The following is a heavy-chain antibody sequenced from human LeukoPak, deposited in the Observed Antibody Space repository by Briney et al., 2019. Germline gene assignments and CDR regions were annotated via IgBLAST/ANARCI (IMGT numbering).Heavy chain of an antibody. J-gene: IGHJ4*02. CDR2: ISGSGGST. CDR1: GFTFSSYA. Sequence: GGSLRLSCAASGFTFSSYAMSWVRQAPGKGLEWVSAISGSGGSTYYADSVKGRFTISRDNSKNTLYLQMNSLRAEDTAVYYCTTDYFYYYDSSGSLFDYWGQGTLVTVSS. D-gene: IGHD3-22*01. CDR3: TTDYFYYYDSSGSLFDY. V-gene: IGHV3-23*01.